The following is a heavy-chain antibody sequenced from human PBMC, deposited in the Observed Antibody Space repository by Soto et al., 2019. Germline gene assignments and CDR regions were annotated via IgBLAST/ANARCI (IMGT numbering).Heavy chain of an antibody. CDR1: GYTFTHYD. J-gene: IGHJ4*02. CDR2: MNPNTGNT. CDR3: ARGGWGSPFDF. V-gene: IGHV1-8*01. Sequence: GASVKVSCKASGYTFTHYDINWLRQATGQGLEWMGWMNPNTGNTGFAQKFQDRVTMTRNTSISTAYMELSSLRSEDTALYFCARGGWGSPFDFWGQGTPVTVSS. D-gene: IGHD3-16*01.